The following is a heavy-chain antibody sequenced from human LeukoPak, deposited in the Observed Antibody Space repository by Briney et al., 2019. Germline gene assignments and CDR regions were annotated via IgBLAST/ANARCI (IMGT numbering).Heavy chain of an antibody. Sequence: ASVKVSCKASGYTFTGYYIHWVRQAPGQGLEWMGWINPDSGVTNYVQKFQGRVTMTRDTSISTAYMEMSRLTSDDTAVYYCARFRSRSSWYIPPFDFWGQGTLVTVSS. CDR1: GYTFTGYY. V-gene: IGHV1-2*02. J-gene: IGHJ4*02. CDR3: ARFRSRSSWYIPPFDF. D-gene: IGHD6-13*01. CDR2: INPDSGVT.